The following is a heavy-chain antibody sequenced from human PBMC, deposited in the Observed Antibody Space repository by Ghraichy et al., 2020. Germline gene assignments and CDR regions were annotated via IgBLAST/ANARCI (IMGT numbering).Heavy chain of an antibody. Sequence: GGSLRLSCAASGFTFSSYAMIWVRQAPGKGLEWVSTISSGGGSTYYADSVKGRFTISRDNSENTLYLQMNSLRTEDTAVYYCAKRGAAAVDLDYWGQGTLVTVSS. D-gene: IGHD6-13*01. CDR2: ISSGGGST. CDR3: AKRGAAAVDLDY. J-gene: IGHJ4*02. CDR1: GFTFSSYA. V-gene: IGHV3-23*01.